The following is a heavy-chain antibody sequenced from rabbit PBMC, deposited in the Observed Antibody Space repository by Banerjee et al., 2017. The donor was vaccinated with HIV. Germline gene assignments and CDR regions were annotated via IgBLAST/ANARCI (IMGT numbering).Heavy chain of an antibody. Sequence: QSLEESGGDLVKPGASLTLTCTASGFSFSSSYWICWVRQAPGKGLEWIGCIYGGNSGNTAYASWVNGRFTISKTSSTTVTLQMTSLTAADTATYFCARDEASSGDYTFNLWGPGTLVTVS. CDR3: ARDEASSGDYTFNL. D-gene: IGHD1-1*01. J-gene: IGHJ4*01. CDR2: IYGGNSGNT. CDR1: GFSFSSSYW. V-gene: IGHV1S40*01.